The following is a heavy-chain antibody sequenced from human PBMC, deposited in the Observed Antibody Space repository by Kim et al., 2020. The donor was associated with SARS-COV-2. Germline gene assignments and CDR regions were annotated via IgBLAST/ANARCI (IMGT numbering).Heavy chain of an antibody. V-gene: IGHV3-23*01. D-gene: IGHD3-10*01. CDR2: ISGSGGST. J-gene: IGHJ4*02. Sequence: GGSLRLSCAASGFTFSSYAMSWVRQAPGKGLEWVSAISGSGGSTYYADSVKGRFTISRDNSKNTLYLQMNSLRAEDTAVYYCAKYGRGIWFGELSGGNFDYCGQGTLVTVSS. CDR3: AKYGRGIWFGELSGGNFDY. CDR1: GFTFSSYA.